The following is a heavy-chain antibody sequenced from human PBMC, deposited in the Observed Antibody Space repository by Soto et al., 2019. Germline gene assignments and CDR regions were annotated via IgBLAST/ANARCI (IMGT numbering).Heavy chain of an antibody. CDR2: IYPGDSDT. J-gene: IGHJ6*02. D-gene: IGHD5-18*01. Sequence: PGESLKISCKGSGYNFTNYWIGWVRQMPGKGLEWMGLIYPGDSDTRYNPSLEGQVTISADSNTAYLQWSSLKASDTAMYYCGRHRGYTSRNSYYGMDAWGQGTPVTVSS. V-gene: IGHV5-51*01. CDR3: GRHRGYTSRNSYYGMDA. CDR1: GYNFTNYW.